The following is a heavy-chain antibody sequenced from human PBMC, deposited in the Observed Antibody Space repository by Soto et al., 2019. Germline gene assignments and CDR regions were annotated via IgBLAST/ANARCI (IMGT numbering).Heavy chain of an antibody. J-gene: IGHJ4*02. CDR1: GFTFGNSA. V-gene: IGHV1-58*01. CDR2: ILVASGGT. D-gene: IGHD5-12*01. CDR3: ARDRRDGYKRYFEF. Sequence: SVKVSCKASGFTFGNSAVHWVRQARGQRLEWMGWILVASGGTNYAENFEERVTIARDMSTSTAYMELSSLRSEDTAVYFCARDRRDGYKRYFEFWGQGNQVTVSS.